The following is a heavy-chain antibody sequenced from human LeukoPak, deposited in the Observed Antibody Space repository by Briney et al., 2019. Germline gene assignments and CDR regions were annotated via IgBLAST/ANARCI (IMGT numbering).Heavy chain of an antibody. CDR3: AKGGQYSSSSGFGY. V-gene: IGHV3-23*01. J-gene: IGHJ4*02. D-gene: IGHD6-6*01. CDR1: GFIFSSYA. Sequence: PGGSLRLSCAASGFIFSSYAMSWVRQAPGKGLEWVSGISGSGGNTYYADSVKGRFTISRDNSKNTLYLQMNSLRAEDTAVYYCAKGGQYSSSSGFGYWGQGTLVTVSS. CDR2: ISGSGGNT.